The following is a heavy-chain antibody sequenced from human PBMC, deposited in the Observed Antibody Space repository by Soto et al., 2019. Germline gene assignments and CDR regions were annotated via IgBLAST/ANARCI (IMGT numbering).Heavy chain of an antibody. D-gene: IGHD6-13*01. CDR2: ISSSGSII. V-gene: IGHV3-11*01. J-gene: IGHJ6*02. Sequence: QVQVVESGGDLVKPGGSLRLPCAASGFTFNDYYMNWIRQAPGKGLEWVSYISSSGSIIDYADSVKGRFTISRDSARNSLYLQMNSLRVEDTAVYYCAREPYSSSRVYGMDVWGQGTTVTVSS. CDR1: GFTFNDYY. CDR3: AREPYSSSRVYGMDV.